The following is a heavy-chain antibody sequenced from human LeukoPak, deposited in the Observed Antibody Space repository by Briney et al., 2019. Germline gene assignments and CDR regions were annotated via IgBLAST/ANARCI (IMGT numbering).Heavy chain of an antibody. V-gene: IGHV3-74*01. J-gene: IGHJ5*02. CDR1: GFHFSSYW. CDR2: INSDGSST. CDR3: AREAFGVAMWFDP. D-gene: IGHD3-3*01. Sequence: PGGSLRLSCAASGFHFSSYWMHWVRQAPGKGLVWVSRINSDGSSTSYADSVKCRFHISRDNAKNTLYLQMNSLRAKDSAAYYCAREAFGVAMWFDPWGQGTLVTFSS.